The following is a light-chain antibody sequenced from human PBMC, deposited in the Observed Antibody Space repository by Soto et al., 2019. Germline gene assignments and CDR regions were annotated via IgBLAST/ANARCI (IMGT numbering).Light chain of an antibody. CDR2: AAS. Sequence: EIVLTQSPGTLSVSRGERATLSCRASQTIRGDFLAWYQQRPGQSPRLLISAASNRATGIPDRFSASGSGTDFTLTIRRVETEDFAVYYCQQYGTSPLTFGGGTKVDI. V-gene: IGKV3-20*01. J-gene: IGKJ4*01. CDR3: QQYGTSPLT. CDR1: QTIRGDF.